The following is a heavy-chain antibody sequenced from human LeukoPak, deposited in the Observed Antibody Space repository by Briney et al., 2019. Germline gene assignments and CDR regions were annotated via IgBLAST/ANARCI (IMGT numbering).Heavy chain of an antibody. J-gene: IGHJ4*02. CDR1: GGSFSGYY. CDR2: INHSGST. Sequence: SETLSLTCAVYGGSFSGYYWSWIRQPPGKGLEWIGEINHSGSTNYNPSLKSRVTISVDTSKNQFSLKLSSVTAADTAVYYCASHGGGSPGLDRGQGTLVTVSS. CDR3: ASHGGGSPGLD. D-gene: IGHD2-15*01. V-gene: IGHV4-34*01.